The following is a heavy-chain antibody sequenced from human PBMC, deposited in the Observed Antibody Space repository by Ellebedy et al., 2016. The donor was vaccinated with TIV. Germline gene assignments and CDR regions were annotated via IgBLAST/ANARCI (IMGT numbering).Heavy chain of an antibody. Sequence: GESLKISXEASGFSFSDYYMSWIRQAPGKGLEWVSYITSSGTYTLYVDSVKGRFTVSRDNAKNSLCLQMNSLRAEDTAVYYCARAVAGSPDYWGQGTLVSVSS. J-gene: IGHJ4*02. V-gene: IGHV3-11*03. CDR2: ITSSGTYT. CDR1: GFSFSDYY. CDR3: ARAVAGSPDY. D-gene: IGHD6-19*01.